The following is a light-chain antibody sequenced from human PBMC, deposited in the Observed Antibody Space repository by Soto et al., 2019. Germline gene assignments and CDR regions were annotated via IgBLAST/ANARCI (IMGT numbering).Light chain of an antibody. CDR2: DAS. CDR1: QSVSNSF. CDR3: QQYGSSPLT. Sequence: EIVLTQSPGTLSLSPGERATLSCRASQSVSNSFLAWYQQKLGQAPRLLIYDASSRATGIPDRFDGSGSGTDFTLNISRLEPEDFAVYYCQQYGSSPLTFGPGTKVDIK. V-gene: IGKV3-20*01. J-gene: IGKJ3*01.